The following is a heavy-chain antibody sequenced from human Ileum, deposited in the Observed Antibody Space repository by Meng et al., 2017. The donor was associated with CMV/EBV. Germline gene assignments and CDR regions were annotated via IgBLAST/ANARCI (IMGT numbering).Heavy chain of an antibody. CDR2: IYHSGST. Sequence: SDILSSTVTAPGYSISSGYSCGWIRQPPGKGLEWLGTIYHSGSTHYHPSLKIRVTRTLDTYKDHFSQKLSSLTAADTTVYYCARIRRQQLATYYFDYWGQGTLVTVSS. J-gene: IGHJ4*02. CDR1: GYSISSGYS. V-gene: IGHV4-38-2*02. CDR3: ARIRRQQLATYYFDY. D-gene: IGHD6-13*01.